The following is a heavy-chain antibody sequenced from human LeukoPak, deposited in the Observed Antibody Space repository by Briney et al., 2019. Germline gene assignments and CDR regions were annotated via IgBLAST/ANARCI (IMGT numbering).Heavy chain of an antibody. V-gene: IGHV4-59*08. D-gene: IGHD6-19*01. CDR1: GPSISGYY. J-gene: IGHJ4*02. CDR3: ARRDTSGWLQDY. CDR2: IYYSGST. Sequence: SDSLSLTFTVSGPSISGYYCSWIQPPPQKGLEWIGYIYYSGSTNYNPSLESRVTISVDTSNNQFSLKLSSVTAADTAVYYCARRDTSGWLQDYWGQGTLVTVSS.